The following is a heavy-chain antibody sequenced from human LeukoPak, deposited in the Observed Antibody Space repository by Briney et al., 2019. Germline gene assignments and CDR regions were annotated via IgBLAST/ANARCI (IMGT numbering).Heavy chain of an antibody. D-gene: IGHD2-2*01. J-gene: IGHJ4*02. CDR1: GFTFDDHT. Sequence: GGSLRLSCAVSGFTFDDHTMHWVRQVPGKGLEWVSLISWDGGGTDYADSVKGRFTISRDNSKNTLYLQMNSLRAEDTAVYYCAKEDVGPVPAAPDYWGQGTLVTVSS. V-gene: IGHV3-43*01. CDR2: ISWDGGGT. CDR3: AKEDVGPVPAAPDY.